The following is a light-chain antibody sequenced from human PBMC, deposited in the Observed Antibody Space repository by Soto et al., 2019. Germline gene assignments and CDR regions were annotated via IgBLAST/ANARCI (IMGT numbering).Light chain of an antibody. CDR3: QKYNSAPWT. CDR2: AAS. J-gene: IGKJ1*01. V-gene: IGKV1-27*01. CDR1: QGISNY. Sequence: DIQMTQSPSSLSASVGDRVTITCRASQGISNYLAWYQQKPGTVPKLLISAASTLQTGVPSRFSGGGSGTDFTLTISSLQPEDVATYYCQKYNSAPWTFGQGXXVDI.